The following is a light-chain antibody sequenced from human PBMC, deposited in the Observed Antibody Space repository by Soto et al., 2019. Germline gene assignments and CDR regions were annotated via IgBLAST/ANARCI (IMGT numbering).Light chain of an antibody. Sequence: QSVLTQPPSVSGAPGQRVTISCTGSSSNIGAGYDVHWYQQLPGTAPKLLIYADTNRPSGVPDRFSGSKSGTSASLAITGLQAEDEADYYCQSYDSNLSRPNWVFGGGTKLTVL. V-gene: IGLV1-40*01. J-gene: IGLJ3*02. CDR1: SSNIGAGYD. CDR2: ADT. CDR3: QSYDSNLSRPNWV.